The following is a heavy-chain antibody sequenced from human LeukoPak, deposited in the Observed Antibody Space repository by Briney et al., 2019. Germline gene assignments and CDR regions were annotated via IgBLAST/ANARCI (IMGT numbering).Heavy chain of an antibody. D-gene: IGHD2-2*01. CDR3: ARDSTGRAADGY. V-gene: IGHV3-21*01. CDR1: GFTFSSYS. J-gene: IGHJ4*02. Sequence: GGSLRLSCAASGFTFSSYSMNWGRQAPAKGLEGVSSISSSSSYIYYADSVKGRFTISRDSAKNSLYLQMNSLRAEDTAVYYCARDSTGRAADGYWGQGTLVTVSS. CDR2: ISSSSSYI.